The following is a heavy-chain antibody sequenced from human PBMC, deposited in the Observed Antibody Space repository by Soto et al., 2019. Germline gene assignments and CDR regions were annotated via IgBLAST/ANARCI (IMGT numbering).Heavy chain of an antibody. D-gene: IGHD5-12*01. CDR3: ARGPYRNTYNWFDS. CDR1: GFTFSGYG. V-gene: IGHV3-30*03. Sequence: SLRLSCAASGFTFSGYGMHWVRQAPGKGLEWVAVISNDGSNKYYVDSVKGRFTISRDNSKNTLDLQMNSLRAEDTAVYYCARGPYRNTYNWFDSWGQGTLVTAPQ. J-gene: IGHJ5*02. CDR2: ISNDGSNK.